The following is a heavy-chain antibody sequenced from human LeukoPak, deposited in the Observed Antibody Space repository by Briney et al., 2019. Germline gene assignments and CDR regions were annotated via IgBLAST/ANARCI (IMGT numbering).Heavy chain of an antibody. D-gene: IGHD2-2*01. Sequence: GGSLRLSCAASGFTFSSYGMSWVRQAPGKGLEWVSAISDSGGNTYYVDSVKGRFTISRDNSKNTLYLQMNSLRAEDTAVYYCAKDGAGSQSYCSSTSCYVDYWGQGTLVTVSS. J-gene: IGHJ4*02. CDR3: AKDGAGSQSYCSSTSCYVDY. CDR2: ISDSGGNT. V-gene: IGHV3-23*01. CDR1: GFTFSSYG.